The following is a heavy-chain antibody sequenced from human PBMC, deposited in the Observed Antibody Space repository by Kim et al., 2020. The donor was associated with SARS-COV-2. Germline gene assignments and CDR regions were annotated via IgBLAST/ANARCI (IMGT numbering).Heavy chain of an antibody. CDR1: GGSISSSSYY. CDR2: IYYSGST. Sequence: SETLSLTCTGSGGSISSSSYYWGWIRQPPGKGLEWIGSIYYSGSTYYNPSLKSRVTISVDTSKNQFSLKLSSVTAADTAVYYCARHGIAARPRPTEYFQHWGQGTLFTVSS. CDR3: ARHGIAARPRPTEYFQH. J-gene: IGHJ1*01. D-gene: IGHD6-13*01. V-gene: IGHV4-39*01.